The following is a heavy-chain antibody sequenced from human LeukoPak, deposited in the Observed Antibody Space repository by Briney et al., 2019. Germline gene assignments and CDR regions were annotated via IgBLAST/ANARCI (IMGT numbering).Heavy chain of an antibody. CDR3: TRDGGSAMPFDY. CDR2: ISSSSSYI. CDR1: GFTLSSYS. D-gene: IGHD2-2*01. Sequence: GGSLRLSCAASGFTLSSYSMNWVRQAPGKGLEWVSSISSSSSYIYYADSVKGRFTISRDNAKNSLYLQMNSLRAEDTAVYYCTRDGGSAMPFDYWGQGTLVTVSS. J-gene: IGHJ4*02. V-gene: IGHV3-21*01.